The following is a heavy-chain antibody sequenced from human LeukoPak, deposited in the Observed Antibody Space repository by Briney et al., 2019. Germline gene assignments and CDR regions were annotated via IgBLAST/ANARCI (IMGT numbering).Heavy chain of an antibody. CDR2: MNPNRGNT. D-gene: IGHD6-19*01. V-gene: IGHV1-8*01. CDR1: GYTFTSYD. Sequence: ASVKVSCKASGYTFTSYDINWVRQATGQGLEWMGWMNPNRGNTGYAQKFQGRVTMTRNTSISTAYMELSSLRSEDTAVYYCATRLLSSGWYEPHSSRFDYWVQGTLVSVCS. J-gene: IGHJ4*02. CDR3: ATRLLSSGWYEPHSSRFDY.